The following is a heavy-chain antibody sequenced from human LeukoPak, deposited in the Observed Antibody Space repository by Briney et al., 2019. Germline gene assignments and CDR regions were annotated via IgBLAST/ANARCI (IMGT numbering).Heavy chain of an antibody. D-gene: IGHD2-2*01. J-gene: IGHJ6*04. CDR3: ARSVVVPAAIPREYYYYGMDV. CDR1: GGSFSGYY. CDR2: INHSGST. V-gene: IGHV4-34*01. Sequence: PSETLSLTCAVYGGSFSGYYWSWIRQPPGKGLEWIGEINHSGSTNYNPSLKSRVTISVDTSKNQFSLKLSSVTAADTAVYYCARSVVVPAAIPREYYYYGMDVRGKGTTVTVPS.